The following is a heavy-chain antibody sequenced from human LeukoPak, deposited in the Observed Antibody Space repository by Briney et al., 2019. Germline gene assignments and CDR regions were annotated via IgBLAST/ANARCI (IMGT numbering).Heavy chain of an antibody. V-gene: IGHV3-15*01. CDR2: IKSKTDGGTV. CDR1: GFTFSNVW. Sequence: GGSLRLSCAASGFTFSNVWMSWVRQAPGKGLEWVGRIKSKTDGGTVDYAAPVKGRFTISRDDLKNTLYLEMSSLKTEDTAVYYCTKDHGSGSYYFDYWGQGTLVTVSS. J-gene: IGHJ4*02. D-gene: IGHD3-10*01. CDR3: TKDHGSGSYYFDY.